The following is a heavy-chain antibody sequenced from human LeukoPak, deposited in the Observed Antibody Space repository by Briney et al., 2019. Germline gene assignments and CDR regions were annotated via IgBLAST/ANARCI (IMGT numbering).Heavy chain of an antibody. CDR2: ISGSSGST. CDR1: GFTFSSYA. Sequence: GGSLRLSCAASGFTFSSYAMSWVRQAPGKGLEWVSAISGSSGSTYYADSVKGRFTISRDNSKNTLYLQMNSLRAEDTAVYYCAKQEEQWLVRGAFDYWGQGTLVTVSS. J-gene: IGHJ4*02. CDR3: AKQEEQWLVRGAFDY. V-gene: IGHV3-23*01. D-gene: IGHD6-19*01.